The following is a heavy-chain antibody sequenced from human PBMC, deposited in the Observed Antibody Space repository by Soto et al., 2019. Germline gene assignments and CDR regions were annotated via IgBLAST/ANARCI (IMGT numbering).Heavy chain of an antibody. CDR1: GFSLSTSGVG. CDR3: AHKGDGYRGFKY. V-gene: IGHV2-5*02. CDR2: IYWDDDK. D-gene: IGHD5-12*01. Sequence: SGPTLVNPTQTLTLTCTFSGFSLSTSGVGVGWIRQPPGKALEWLALIYWDDDKRYSPSLKSRRTITKDTSKNQLILTMTNMDPVDTATYYCAHKGDGYRGFKYWGQGTQVTVSS. J-gene: IGHJ4*02.